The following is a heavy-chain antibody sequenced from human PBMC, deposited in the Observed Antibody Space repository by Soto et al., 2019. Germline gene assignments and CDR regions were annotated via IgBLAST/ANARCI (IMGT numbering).Heavy chain of an antibody. CDR2: IYYSGST. J-gene: IGHJ6*03. CDR1: GGSISSSSYY. D-gene: IGHD3-9*01. CDR3: AGRVLRYFDWLLPNYCYYYMDV. Sequence: SETLSLTCTVSGGSISSSSYYWGWIRQPPGKGLEWIGSIYYSGSTYYNPSLKSRVTISVDTSKNQFSLKLSSVTAADTAVYYCAGRVLRYFDWLLPNYCYYYMDVWGKGTTVTVSS. V-gene: IGHV4-39*01.